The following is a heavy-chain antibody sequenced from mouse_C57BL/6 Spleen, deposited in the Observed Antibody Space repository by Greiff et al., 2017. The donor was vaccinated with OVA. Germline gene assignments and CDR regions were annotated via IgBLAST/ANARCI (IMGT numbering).Heavy chain of an antibody. CDR2: IYPGDGDT. D-gene: IGHD1-1*01. CDR3: APGPITTVPAWFAY. Sequence: VQLQQSGPELVKPGASVKISCKASGYAFSSSWMNWVKQRPGKGLEWIGRIYPGDGDTNYNGKFKGKATLTADKSYSTAYMQLSSLTSEDSAVYFCAPGPITTVPAWFAYWGQGTLVTVSA. CDR1: GYAFSSSW. V-gene: IGHV1-82*01. J-gene: IGHJ3*01.